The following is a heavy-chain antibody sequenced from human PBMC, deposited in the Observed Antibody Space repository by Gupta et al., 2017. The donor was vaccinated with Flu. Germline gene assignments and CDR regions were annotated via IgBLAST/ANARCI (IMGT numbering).Heavy chain of an antibody. D-gene: IGHD3-9*01. V-gene: IGHV4-34*01. CDR3: ARVDYDILTGSRGMGMDV. CDR1: GGSFSGFY. CDR2: ITHSGIT. Sequence: QVRLQQWGAGLLKPSETLSLTCAVYGGSFSGFYWSWIRQPPGKGLEWIGKITHSGITNYNPSLKSRVTISVDTSKNQFSLKLTSVTAADTAVYYCARVDYDILTGSRGMGMDVWGQGTTVTVSS. J-gene: IGHJ6*02.